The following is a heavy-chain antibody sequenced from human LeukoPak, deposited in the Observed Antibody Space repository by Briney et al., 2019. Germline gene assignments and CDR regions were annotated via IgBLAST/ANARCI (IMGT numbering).Heavy chain of an antibody. D-gene: IGHD3-9*01. V-gene: IGHV1-2*02. J-gene: IGHJ4*02. Sequence: ASVKVSCKASGYTFTGYYMHWVRQAPGQGLEWMGWSNPNSGGTNYAQKFQGRVTMTRDTSISTAYMELSRLRSDDTAVYYCARGRDYDILTGYYSSAIDYWGQGTLVTVPS. CDR1: GYTFTGYY. CDR3: ARGRDYDILTGYYSSAIDY. CDR2: SNPNSGGT.